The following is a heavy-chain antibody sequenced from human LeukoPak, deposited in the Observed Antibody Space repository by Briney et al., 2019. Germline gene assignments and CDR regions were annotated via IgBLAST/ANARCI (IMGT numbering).Heavy chain of an antibody. V-gene: IGHV3-7*01. J-gene: IGHJ4*02. CDR2: ILPDGSQK. CDR1: GFTVSSNY. CDR3: GRLAHNAWYAIDF. D-gene: IGHD2-2*01. Sequence: GGSLRLSYAASGFTVSSNYMSWVRQAPGKGLEWLANILPDGSQKYYVDSVKGRFTISRDNPKNSLYLQINNLRAEDTAVYYCGRLAHNAWYAIDFWGQGTLVIVSS.